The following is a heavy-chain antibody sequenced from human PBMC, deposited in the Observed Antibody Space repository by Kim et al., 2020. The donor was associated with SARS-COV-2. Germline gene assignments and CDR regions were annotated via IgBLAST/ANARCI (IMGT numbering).Heavy chain of an antibody. CDR1: GFTFSSYS. Sequence: GGSLRLSCAASGFTFSSYSMNWVRQAPGKGLEWVSSISSSSSYIYYADSVKGRFTISRDNAKNSLYMQMNSLRAEDTAVYYCARDLYSSGWGPNYWGQGTLVTVSS. D-gene: IGHD6-19*01. J-gene: IGHJ4*02. V-gene: IGHV3-21*01. CDR2: ISSSSSYI. CDR3: ARDLYSSGWGPNY.